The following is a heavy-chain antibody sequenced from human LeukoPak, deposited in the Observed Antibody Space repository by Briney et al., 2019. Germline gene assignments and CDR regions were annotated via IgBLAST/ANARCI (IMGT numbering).Heavy chain of an antibody. CDR2: IKSDGTST. CDR1: GFTFSNYW. J-gene: IGHJ4*02. CDR3: TRPDWATGSYDEF. V-gene: IGHV3-74*03. D-gene: IGHD1-26*01. Sequence: GGSLRLSCTASGFTFSNYWMHWVRQAPGKGLMWVSRIKSDGTSTTYADSVKGRFTISRDNAKNTLFLQMTGLRVEDTAMYYCTRPDWATGSYDEFWGQGTRVTVSS.